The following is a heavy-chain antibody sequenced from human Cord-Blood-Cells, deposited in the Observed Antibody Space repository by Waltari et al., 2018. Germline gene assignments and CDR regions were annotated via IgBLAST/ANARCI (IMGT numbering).Heavy chain of an antibody. Sequence: VQLQQWGAGLLKPSETLSLTCAVSGGSFSGYYWSWIPQPPGNGLEWIGEIKNSGSTNYHPSLKSRVTISVDTSKNQFSLKLSSVTAADTAVYYCARDIAVAGTGDWGQGTLVTVSS. CDR3: ARDIAVAGTGD. D-gene: IGHD6-19*01. V-gene: IGHV4-34*01. J-gene: IGHJ4*02. CDR1: GGSFSGYY. CDR2: IKNSGST.